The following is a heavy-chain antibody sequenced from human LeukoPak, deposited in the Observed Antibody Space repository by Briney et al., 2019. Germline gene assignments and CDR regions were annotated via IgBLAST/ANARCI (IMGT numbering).Heavy chain of an antibody. D-gene: IGHD6-13*01. CDR1: GYTFTSYD. V-gene: IGHV1-8*01. CDR2: MNPNSGNT. J-gene: IGHJ6*02. Sequence: ASVKVSCKASGYTFTSYDINWVRQATGHGLEWMGWMNPNSGNTGYAQKFQGRVTMTRNTSISTAYMELSSLRSEDTAVYYCARGQVYSSSWGDYYYGMDVWGQGTTVTVSS. CDR3: ARGQVYSSSWGDYYYGMDV.